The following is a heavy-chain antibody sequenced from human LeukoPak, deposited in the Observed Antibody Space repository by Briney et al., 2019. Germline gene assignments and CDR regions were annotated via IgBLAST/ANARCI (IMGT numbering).Heavy chain of an antibody. CDR3: ARVPDWTYVPDY. Sequence: SDPLSLTCTVSGGPISRDRVYWTPVPQPAGKRPDRNERIKSSNTNYNPSLKTRVNTSVDTSANQFSLKLSSLTAADTAVYFCARVPDWTYVPDYWGQGTLVTVSS. J-gene: IGHJ4*02. CDR2: IKSSNT. D-gene: IGHD3-16*01. CDR1: GGPISRDRVY. V-gene: IGHV4-61*02.